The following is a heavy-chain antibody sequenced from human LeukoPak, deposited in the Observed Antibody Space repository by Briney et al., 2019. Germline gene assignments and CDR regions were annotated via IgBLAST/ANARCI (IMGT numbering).Heavy chain of an antibody. CDR3: ARDSSYSSGYYYYGMDV. CDR2: ISAYNGNT. V-gene: IGHV1-18*01. D-gene: IGHD6-25*01. CDR1: GYTFTIYG. Sequence: ASVNVSCKASGYTFTIYGISWVRQAPGQGLEWMGWISAYNGNTIYAQKLQGRVTMTTDTSTSTAYMELRSLRSDDTAVYCCARDSSYSSGYYYYGMDVWGQGTTVTVSS. J-gene: IGHJ6*02.